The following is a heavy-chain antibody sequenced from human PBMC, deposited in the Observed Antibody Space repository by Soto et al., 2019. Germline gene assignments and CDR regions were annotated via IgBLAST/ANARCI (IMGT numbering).Heavy chain of an antibody. CDR2: ISGSSSDT. Sequence: VQLLESGGGLVQPGGSLRLSCAASGFTFSDYYMSWIRQAPGKGLESLSYISGSSSDTNYADSVRGRFTISRDNAKNSLYLQMNSLRAEDTAMYYCATGPRRLSDWGQGTLVIVSS. D-gene: IGHD3-3*01. V-gene: IGHV3-11*03. CDR3: ATGPRRLSD. J-gene: IGHJ4*02. CDR1: GFTFSDYY.